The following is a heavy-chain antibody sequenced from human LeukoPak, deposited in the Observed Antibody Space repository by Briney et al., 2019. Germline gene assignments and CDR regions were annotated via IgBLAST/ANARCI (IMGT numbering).Heavy chain of an antibody. V-gene: IGHV4-4*07. J-gene: IGHJ4*02. CDR1: GGSITNYY. CDR3: ARESRVLIGDGYFLDS. CDR2: LYTGRST. Sequence: PSETLSLTCTVSGGSITNYYWSWIRQPAGKGLEWIGRLYTGRSTDYNPSLKCRVTMSVDTSNSQFSLKLSSVTAADTAIYYCARESRVLIGDGYFLDSWGPETLVTVSS. D-gene: IGHD3-3*01.